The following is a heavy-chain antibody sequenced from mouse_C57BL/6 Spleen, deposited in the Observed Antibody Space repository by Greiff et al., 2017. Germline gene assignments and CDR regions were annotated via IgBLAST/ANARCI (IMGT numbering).Heavy chain of an antibody. CDR3: ARDYDYDVGFFAY. J-gene: IGHJ3*01. CDR1: GYTFTDYN. Sequence: VQLKESGPELVKPGASVKIPCKASGYTFTDYNMDWVKQSHGKSLEWIGDINPNNGGTIYNQKFKGKATLTVDKSSSTAYMELRSLTSEDTAVYYCARDYDYDVGFFAYWGQGTLVTVSA. CDR2: INPNNGGT. D-gene: IGHD2-4*01. V-gene: IGHV1-18*01.